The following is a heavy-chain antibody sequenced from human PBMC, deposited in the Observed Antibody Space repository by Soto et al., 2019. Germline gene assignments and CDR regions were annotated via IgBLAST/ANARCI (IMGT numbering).Heavy chain of an antibody. V-gene: IGHV1-3*01. Sequence: QVQLVQSGAEVKKPGASVKVSCKASGYTFTSYAMHWVRQAPEQRLEWMGWINAGNGNTKYSQKFQGRVTITRDTSASTAYMELSSLRSEDTAVYYCARSIVVVTALDYWGQGTLVTVSS. D-gene: IGHD2-21*02. CDR2: INAGNGNT. CDR3: ARSIVVVTALDY. J-gene: IGHJ4*02. CDR1: GYTFTSYA.